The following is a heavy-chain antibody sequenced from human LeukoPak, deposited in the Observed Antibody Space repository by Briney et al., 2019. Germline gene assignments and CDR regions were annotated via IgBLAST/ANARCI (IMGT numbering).Heavy chain of an antibody. V-gene: IGHV3-33*01. CDR3: ARDHALTTIFGVASV. Sequence: GGSLRLSCAASGFTFSSYGMHWVRQAPGKGLEWVAVIWYDGSNKYYADSVKGRFTISRDNSKNTLYLRMNSLRAEDTAVYYCARDHALTTIFGVASVWGQGTLVTVSS. CDR1: GFTFSSYG. CDR2: IWYDGSNK. D-gene: IGHD3-3*01. J-gene: IGHJ4*02.